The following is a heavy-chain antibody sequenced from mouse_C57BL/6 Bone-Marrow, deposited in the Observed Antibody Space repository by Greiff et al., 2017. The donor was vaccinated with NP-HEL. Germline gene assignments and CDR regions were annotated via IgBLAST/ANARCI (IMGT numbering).Heavy chain of an antibody. Sequence: EVKLMESGPELVKPGASVKISCKASGYTFTDYYMNWVKQSHGTSLEWIGDINPNNGGTSYNPKFNGKATLTVDKSSSTAYMELRSLTSEYSAVYYCAFVYWYFDVWGTGTTVTVSS. CDR2: INPNNGGT. V-gene: IGHV1-26*01. CDR1: GYTFTDYY. CDR3: AFVYWYFDV. J-gene: IGHJ1*03.